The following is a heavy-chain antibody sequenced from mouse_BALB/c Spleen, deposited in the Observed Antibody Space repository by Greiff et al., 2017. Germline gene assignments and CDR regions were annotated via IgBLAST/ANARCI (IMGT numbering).Heavy chain of an antibody. CDR1: GYTFTDYE. CDR3: ARSTMINAMDY. Sequence: QVQLQQSGAELVRPGASVTLSCKASGYTFTDYEMHWVKQTPVHGLEWIGAIDPETGGTAYNQKFKGKATLTADKSSSTAYMELRSLTSEDSAVYYCARSTMINAMDYWGQGTSVTVSS. D-gene: IGHD2-4*01. J-gene: IGHJ4*01. CDR2: IDPETGGT. V-gene: IGHV1-15*01.